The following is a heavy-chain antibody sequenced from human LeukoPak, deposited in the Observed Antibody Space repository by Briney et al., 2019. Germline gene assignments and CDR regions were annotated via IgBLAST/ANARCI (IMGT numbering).Heavy chain of an antibody. J-gene: IGHJ5*02. CDR1: GGSISGGNNY. V-gene: IGHV4-39*07. D-gene: IGHD6-13*01. CDR2: IYPSGTT. Sequence: SETLSLTCTVSGGSISGGNNYWGWIRQPPGRGLEWFGNIYPSGTTYYNPSLKTRVTISVDTSKNQFSLKLSSVTAADTAVYFCARAYSSSWYFNWFDPWGQGTLVTVSS. CDR3: ARAYSSSWYFNWFDP.